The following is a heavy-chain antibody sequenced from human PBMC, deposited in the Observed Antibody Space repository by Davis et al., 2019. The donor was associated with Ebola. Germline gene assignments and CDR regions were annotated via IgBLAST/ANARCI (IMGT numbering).Heavy chain of an antibody. CDR3: AREAGVGGASTFDY. CDR1: GFTFSNYA. J-gene: IGHJ4*02. Sequence: GGSLRLSCTDSGFTFSNYAMHWVRQAPGKGLEWVAFISYDGSDTLYADSVQGRFTISRDNSKNTVYLQMNSLKAEDTAMYYCAREAGVGGASTFDYWGQGTLVTVSS. V-gene: IGHV3-30*04. D-gene: IGHD1-26*01. CDR2: ISYDGSDT.